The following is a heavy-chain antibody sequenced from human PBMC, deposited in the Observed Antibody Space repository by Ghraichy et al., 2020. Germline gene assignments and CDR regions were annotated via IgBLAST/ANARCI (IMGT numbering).Heavy chain of an antibody. CDR3: AKDSGYSSSWYWYYYYGMDV. J-gene: IGHJ6*02. V-gene: IGHV3-23*01. CDR1: GFTFSSYA. D-gene: IGHD6-13*01. Sequence: GGSLRLSCAASGFTFSSYAMSWGRQAPGKGLEWVSAISGSSGSTYYADSVKGRFTISRDNSKNTLYLQMNSLRAEDTAVYYCAKDSGYSSSWYWYYYYGMDVWGQGSTVTVSS. CDR2: ISGSSGST.